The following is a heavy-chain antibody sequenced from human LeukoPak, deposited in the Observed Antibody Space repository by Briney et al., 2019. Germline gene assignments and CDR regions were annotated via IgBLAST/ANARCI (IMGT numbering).Heavy chain of an antibody. V-gene: IGHV1-69*06. J-gene: IGHJ4*02. D-gene: IGHD3-10*01. CDR3: ARVGYYGSGSYYRGYFDY. Sequence: SVKVSCMASGGTFSSYDISWVRQAPGQGLEWMGGIIPIFGTANYAQKFQGRVTITADKSTSTAYMELSSLRSEDTAVYYCARVGYYGSGSYYRGYFDYWGQGTLVTVSS. CDR1: GGTFSSYD. CDR2: IIPIFGTA.